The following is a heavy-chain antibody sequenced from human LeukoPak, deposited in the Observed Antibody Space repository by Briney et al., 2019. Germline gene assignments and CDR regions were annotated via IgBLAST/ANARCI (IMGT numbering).Heavy chain of an antibody. D-gene: IGHD3-10*01. CDR2: IRYDGSNE. V-gene: IGHV3-30*02. Sequence: GGSLRLSCAACGFILNNYGMHWVRQVPGKGLEWVAYIRYDGSNEYNRDSVKGRLTISRDNSKNMVYLQMNSLRADDTAVYYCAKDLGITMIRGAMEFDPWAQGTLVTVSS. CDR3: AKDLGITMIRGAMEFDP. J-gene: IGHJ5*02. CDR1: GFILNNYG.